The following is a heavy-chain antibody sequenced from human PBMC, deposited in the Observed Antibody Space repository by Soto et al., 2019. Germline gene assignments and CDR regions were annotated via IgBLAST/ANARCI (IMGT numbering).Heavy chain of an antibody. V-gene: IGHV3-15*01. D-gene: IGHD6-13*01. J-gene: IGHJ6*02. CDR3: TTDLLWIAAAGTYYYGMDV. CDR1: GFTFSNAW. CDR2: IKSKTDGGTT. Sequence: EVQLVESGGGLVKPGGSLRLSCAASGFTFSNAWMSWVRQAPGKGLEWVGRIKSKTDGGTTDYAAPVKGRFTISRDDSKNTLYLQMNSLKTEDTAMYYCTTDLLWIAAAGTYYYGMDVWGQGTTVTVSS.